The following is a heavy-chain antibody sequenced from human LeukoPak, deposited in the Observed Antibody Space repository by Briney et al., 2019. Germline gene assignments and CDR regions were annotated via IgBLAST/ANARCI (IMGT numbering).Heavy chain of an antibody. CDR2: IRSKANRYAT. CDR1: GFTFSGSA. J-gene: IGHJ4*02. V-gene: IGHV3-73*01. Sequence: PGGSLRLSCAASGFTFSGSAMHWVRQASGKGLEWVGRIRSKANRYATAYAASVKGRFTISRDDSKNTAYLQMNSLKTEDTAVYYCARALGYCSSASCYYFDNWGQGTLVTVSS. CDR3: ARALGYCSSASCYYFDN. D-gene: IGHD2-2*01.